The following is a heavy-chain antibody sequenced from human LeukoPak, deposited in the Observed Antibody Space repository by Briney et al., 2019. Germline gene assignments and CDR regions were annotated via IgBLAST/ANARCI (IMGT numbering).Heavy chain of an antibody. Sequence: KSSETLSLTCAVYGGSFSGYYWSWIRQPPGKGLEWIGEINHSGSTNYNPSLKSRVTISVDTSKNQFSLKLSSATAADTAVYYCARVGYNWNDQMGYYYYGMDVWGQGTTVTVSS. J-gene: IGHJ6*02. D-gene: IGHD1-1*01. CDR2: INHSGST. CDR1: GGSFSGYY. V-gene: IGHV4-34*01. CDR3: ARVGYNWNDQMGYYYYGMDV.